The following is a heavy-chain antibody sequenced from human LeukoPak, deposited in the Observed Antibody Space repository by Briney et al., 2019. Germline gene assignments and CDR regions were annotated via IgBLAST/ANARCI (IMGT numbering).Heavy chain of an antibody. V-gene: IGHV1-18*01. J-gene: IGHJ3*02. D-gene: IGHD2-2*01. CDR3: ARDRINPKYPDAFDI. Sequence: GASVKVSCKASGYTFTSYGISWVRQAPGQGLEWMGWISAYNGNTNYAQKLQDRVTMTTDTSTSTAYMELRSLRSDDTAVYYCARDRINPKYPDAFDIWGQGTMVTVSS. CDR1: GYTFTSYG. CDR2: ISAYNGNT.